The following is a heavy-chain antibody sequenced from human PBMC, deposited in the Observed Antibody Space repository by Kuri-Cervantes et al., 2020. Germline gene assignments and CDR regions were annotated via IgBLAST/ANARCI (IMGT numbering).Heavy chain of an antibody. V-gene: IGHV3-30*02. CDR3: ARAYDFWSGSHDMDV. CDR1: GFTFSNFG. D-gene: IGHD3-3*01. CDR2: IRYDGIDI. J-gene: IGHJ6*03. Sequence: GESLKISCSASGFTFSNFGMHWVRQAPGKGLQWVAFIRYDGIDIYYADSVKGRFTISRDNSQNMVYLQMNSLRAEDTAVYYCARAYDFWSGSHDMDVWGKGTTVTVSS.